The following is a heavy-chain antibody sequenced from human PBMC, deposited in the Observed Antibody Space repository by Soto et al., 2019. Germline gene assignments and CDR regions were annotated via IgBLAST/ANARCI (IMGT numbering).Heavy chain of an antibody. D-gene: IGHD6-13*01. Sequence: GGSLRLSCAASGFTFSSYEMNWVRQAPGKGLEWVSYISSSGSTIYYADSVKGRFTISRDNAKNSLYLQMNSLRAEDTAVYYCARVLGQQLVRGYGMDVWGQGTTVTVSS. J-gene: IGHJ6*02. CDR1: GFTFSSYE. CDR2: ISSSGSTI. V-gene: IGHV3-48*03. CDR3: ARVLGQQLVRGYGMDV.